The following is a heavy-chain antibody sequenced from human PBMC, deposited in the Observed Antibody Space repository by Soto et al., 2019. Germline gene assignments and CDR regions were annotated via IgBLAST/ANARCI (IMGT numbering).Heavy chain of an antibody. CDR2: INQAGREK. J-gene: IGHJ4*02. Sequence: ESVGGLVQPGGSLRLSCAASGFAFNTFWMSWVRQAPGKGLEWVANINQAGREKYYVDSVKGRFTISRDNAKSSLYLQMNSLRAEDTAVYYCARDKAYGDSEDYWGQGTLVTVSS. V-gene: IGHV3-7*03. CDR3: ARDKAYGDSEDY. CDR1: GFAFNTFW. D-gene: IGHD4-17*01.